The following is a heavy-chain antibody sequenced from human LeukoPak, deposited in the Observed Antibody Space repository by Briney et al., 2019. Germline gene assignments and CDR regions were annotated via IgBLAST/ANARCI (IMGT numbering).Heavy chain of an antibody. Sequence: PGGSLRLSCAASGFTFSIYEMNWVRQAPGKGLEWLSHISTGGNTIHYANSVEGRFTISRDNAKNSLYLQMNSLRAEDTALYYCAKGDNFDYFDYWGQGTLVTVSS. CDR3: AKGDNFDYFDY. CDR2: ISTGGNTI. V-gene: IGHV3-48*03. J-gene: IGHJ4*02. D-gene: IGHD3-9*01. CDR1: GFTFSIYE.